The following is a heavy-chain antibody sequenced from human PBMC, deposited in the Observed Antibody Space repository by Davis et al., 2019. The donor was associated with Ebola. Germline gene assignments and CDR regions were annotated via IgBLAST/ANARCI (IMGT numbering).Heavy chain of an antibody. CDR2: INHSGST. CDR1: GGSFSGYY. J-gene: IGHJ4*02. Sequence: SETLSLTCAVYGGSFSGYYWSWIRQPPGKGLEWIGEINHSGSTNYNPSLKSQVTISVDTSKNQFSLKLSSVTAADTAVYYCARVPFYGDYFDYWGQGTLVTVSS. CDR3: ARVPFYGDYFDY. D-gene: IGHD4-17*01. V-gene: IGHV4-34*01.